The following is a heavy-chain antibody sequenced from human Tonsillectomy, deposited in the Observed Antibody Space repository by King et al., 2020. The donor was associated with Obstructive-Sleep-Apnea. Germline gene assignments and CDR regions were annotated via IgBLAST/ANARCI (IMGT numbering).Heavy chain of an antibody. Sequence: VQLVQSGSELKKPGASLKVSCQASECTFTNYAMNWVRQAPGQGLEWMGWINTNTGNPLYAQGFTGRFVFSLDTSVTTAYLQISSLKAEDTAVYYCARSSLIGVVYWGQGTLVTVSS. CDR1: ECTFTNYA. J-gene: IGHJ4*02. V-gene: IGHV7-4-1*02. D-gene: IGHD2-21*01. CDR3: ARSSLIGVVY. CDR2: INTNTGNP.